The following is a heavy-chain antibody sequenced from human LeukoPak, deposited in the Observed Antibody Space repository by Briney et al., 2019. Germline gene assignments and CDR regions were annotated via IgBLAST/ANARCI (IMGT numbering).Heavy chain of an antibody. V-gene: IGHV1-2*02. Sequence: GASVKVSCKASGYTFTGYYMHWVRQAPGQGLEWRGWINPNSGGTNYAQKFQGRVTMTRDTSISTAYMELSRLRSDDTAVYYCARDPYYDFWSGQTDYWGQGTLVTVSS. CDR1: GYTFTGYY. J-gene: IGHJ4*02. CDR2: INPNSGGT. CDR3: ARDPYYDFWSGQTDY. D-gene: IGHD3-3*01.